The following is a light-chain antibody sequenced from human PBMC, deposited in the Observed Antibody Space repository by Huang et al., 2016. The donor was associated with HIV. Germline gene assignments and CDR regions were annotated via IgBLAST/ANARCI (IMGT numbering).Light chain of an antibody. CDR2: DAS. J-gene: IGKJ1*01. Sequence: DIQMTQSPSSLSASLGDKVTITCQASLDINNFLNWYQQKTGQAPKFLIYDASNLETGVTARFSGGQSGTDFTFTVTSLQPEDVATYYCQQYDSLPLTFGQGTKVEI. CDR3: QQYDSLPLT. V-gene: IGKV1-33*01. CDR1: LDINNF.